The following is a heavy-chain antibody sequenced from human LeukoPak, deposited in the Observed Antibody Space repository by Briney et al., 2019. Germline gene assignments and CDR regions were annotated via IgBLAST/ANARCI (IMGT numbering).Heavy chain of an antibody. J-gene: IGHJ5*02. V-gene: IGHV3-48*03. D-gene: IGHD3-10*01. CDR1: GFTFSSYE. CDR3: ARPLGETPLNWFDP. Sequence: GGSLRLSCAASGFTFSSYEMNWVRQAPGKGLEWVSHISTGGSTAYYADSVKGRFTISRDNAKNSLYLQMHSLRAEDTAVYYCARPLGETPLNWFDPWGQGTLVTVSS. CDR2: ISTGGSTA.